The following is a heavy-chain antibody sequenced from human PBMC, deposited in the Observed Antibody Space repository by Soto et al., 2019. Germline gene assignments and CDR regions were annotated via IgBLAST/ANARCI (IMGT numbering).Heavy chain of an antibody. J-gene: IGHJ4*02. Sequence: EVHLVESGGGLVKPGGSLRLSCAVSGFTVSSAWMTWVRQAPGKGLEWVARIKSKTDGGTTDYAAPVRGRSTISRDDSKNTLYLQMDSLKPEDTAVYYCTTSPDQCGYWGQGTLVTVSS. V-gene: IGHV3-15*01. CDR1: GFTVSSAW. CDR3: TTSPDQCGY. D-gene: IGHD2-2*01. CDR2: IKSKTDGGTT.